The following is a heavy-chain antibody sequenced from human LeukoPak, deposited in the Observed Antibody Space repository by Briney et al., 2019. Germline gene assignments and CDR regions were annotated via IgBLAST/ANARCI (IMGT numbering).Heavy chain of an antibody. CDR1: RGPFKSSY. V-gene: IGHV4-34*01. CDR2: GNHSESA. J-gene: IGHJ1*01. D-gene: IGHD6-13*01. Sequence: EKPTPTCAVYRGPFKSSYFGWICKQPRKGLEWIGEGNHSESANYNQYLKSRVTISVDTSKTQFSLKLSSVTGADTGVYYCARGRKSIAAAGYQHWGQGTLVTVSS. CDR3: ARGRKSIAAAGYQH.